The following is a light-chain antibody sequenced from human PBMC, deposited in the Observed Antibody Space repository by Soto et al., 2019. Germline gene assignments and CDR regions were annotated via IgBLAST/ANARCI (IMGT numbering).Light chain of an antibody. Sequence: IVMTQSPATLSVSPGERVTLSCRASETVRTNLAWFQQKPGQTPRLLIFGASTRATGIPTRFTGSGSETEFTLTIGSLQSEDLAVYYCQQYYKWPPYTFGQGTKLEIK. CDR1: ETVRTN. J-gene: IGKJ2*01. V-gene: IGKV3-15*01. CDR2: GAS. CDR3: QQYYKWPPYT.